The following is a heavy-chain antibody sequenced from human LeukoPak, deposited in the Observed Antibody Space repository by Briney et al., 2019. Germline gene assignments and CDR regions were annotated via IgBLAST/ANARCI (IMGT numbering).Heavy chain of an antibody. D-gene: IGHD3-22*01. V-gene: IGHV4-39*07. CDR1: GGSISSSSYY. CDR3: ARVVVVSYYYYYMDV. CDR2: IYYSGST. J-gene: IGHJ6*03. Sequence: KASETLSLTCTVSGGSISSSSYYWGWIRQPPGKGLEWIGSIYYSGSTYYKPSLKSRVTISVDTSKNQFSLKLSSVTAADTAVYYCARVVVVSYYYYYMDVWGKGTTVTVSS.